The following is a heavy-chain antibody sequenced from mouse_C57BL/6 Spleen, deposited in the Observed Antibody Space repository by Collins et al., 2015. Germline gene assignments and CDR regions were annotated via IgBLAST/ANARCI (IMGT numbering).Heavy chain of an antibody. CDR2: IDPSDSYT. D-gene: IGHD2-4*01. J-gene: IGHJ3*01. Sequence: QVQLQQPGAELVKPGASVKLSCKASGYTFTSYWMQWVKQRPGQGLEWIGEIDPSDSYTNYNQKFKGKATLTVDTSSSTAYMQLSSLTSEDSAVYYCAGYDSSWFAYWGQGTLVTVSA. CDR3: AGYDSSWFAY. V-gene: IGHV1-50*01. CDR1: GYTFTSYW.